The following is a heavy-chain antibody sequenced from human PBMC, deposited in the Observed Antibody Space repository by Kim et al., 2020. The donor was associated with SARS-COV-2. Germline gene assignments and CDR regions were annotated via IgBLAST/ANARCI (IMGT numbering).Heavy chain of an antibody. CDR1: VGSTSNYY. Sequence: SETLSLTCTVSVGSTSNYYWSWIRQPAGNGLEWIGRIYKNGDPNYNPSLKSRITMSADPAKRQLSLKLSSLTAAATGVYYCARDFCGGSSCIWFDPWGQG. D-gene: IGHD2-15*01. CDR3: ARDFCGGSSCIWFDP. J-gene: IGHJ5*02. V-gene: IGHV4-4*07. CDR2: IYKNGDP.